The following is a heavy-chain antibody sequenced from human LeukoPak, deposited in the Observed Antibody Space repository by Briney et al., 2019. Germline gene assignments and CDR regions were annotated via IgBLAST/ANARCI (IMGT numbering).Heavy chain of an antibody. J-gene: IGHJ4*02. CDR3: ARDLGSELSEPFDH. V-gene: IGHV1-18*01. CDR2: ISAYNGNT. CDR1: GFTFANYG. Sequence: ASVKVSCKASGFTFANYGFSWVRQAPGQGLEWIGWISAYNGNTNYAPKLQGRVSITTDSSTTTAYMELRSLKSDDTAVYYCARDLGSELSEPFDHWGQGTLVTVFS. D-gene: IGHD4/OR15-4a*01.